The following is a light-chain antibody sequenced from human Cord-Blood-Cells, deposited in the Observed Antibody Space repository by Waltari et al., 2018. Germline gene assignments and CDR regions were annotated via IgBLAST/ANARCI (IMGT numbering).Light chain of an antibody. Sequence: GTLSLSPGERATLSCRASQSVSSSYLAWYQQKPGQAPRLLIYGASSRATGIPDRFSGSGSGTDFTLTISRLEPEDFAVYYCQQYGSSPYTFGQGTKLEIK. CDR2: GAS. CDR3: QQYGSSPYT. CDR1: QSVSSSY. J-gene: IGKJ2*01. V-gene: IGKV3-20*01.